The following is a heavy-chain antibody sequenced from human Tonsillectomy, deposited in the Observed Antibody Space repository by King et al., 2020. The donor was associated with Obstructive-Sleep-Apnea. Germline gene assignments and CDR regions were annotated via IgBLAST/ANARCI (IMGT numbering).Heavy chain of an antibody. V-gene: IGHV3-23*04. CDR2: ISGSGGRT. D-gene: IGHD3-3*01. CDR1: GFTFSSYA. CDR3: AKDLDFWSGYYTGILDY. Sequence: QLVQSGGGFVQPGGSLRLSCAASGFTFSSYAMSLVRQAPGKGLECVSAISGSGGRTNYADSVKGRFTISRDNSKNTLYLQMNSLRAEDTAVYYCAKDLDFWSGYYTGILDYWGQGTLVTVSS. J-gene: IGHJ4*02.